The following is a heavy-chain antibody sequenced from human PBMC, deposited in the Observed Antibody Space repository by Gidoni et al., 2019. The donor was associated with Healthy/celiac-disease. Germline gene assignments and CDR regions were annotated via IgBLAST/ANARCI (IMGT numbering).Heavy chain of an antibody. CDR2: LSSKAYGATT. Sequence: EVQLVESGGGLGQPGRSLRLSGKTSGCNFGEYAVSCFRQGPGKGLEWVGFLSSKAYGATTEYAASVKGRFTISRDDPKSIAYLQMNSLKTEDTAVYYCTRVKPDTAMVFDYWGQGTQVTVSS. CDR3: TRVKPDTAMVFDY. CDR1: GCNFGEYA. D-gene: IGHD5-18*01. V-gene: IGHV3-49*03. J-gene: IGHJ4*02.